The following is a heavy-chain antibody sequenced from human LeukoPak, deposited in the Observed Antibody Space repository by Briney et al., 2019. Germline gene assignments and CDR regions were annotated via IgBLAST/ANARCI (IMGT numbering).Heavy chain of an antibody. Sequence: ASVKVSCKASGGTFKTSGVNWVRQAPGQRLEWMGCVIPVFGTSNYAEKFQDRVTITADESTTTAYMELSSLRSEDTAVYYCASGTTDIVVVPATLRNYYFDYWGQGTLVTVSS. CDR1: GGTFKTSG. CDR3: ASGTTDIVVVPATLRNYYFDY. J-gene: IGHJ4*02. V-gene: IGHV1-69*13. CDR2: VIPVFGTS. D-gene: IGHD2-2*01.